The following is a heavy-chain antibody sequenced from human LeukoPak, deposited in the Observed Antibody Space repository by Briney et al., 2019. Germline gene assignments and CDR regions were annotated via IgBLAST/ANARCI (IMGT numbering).Heavy chain of an antibody. D-gene: IGHD3-22*01. V-gene: IGHV1-69*05. CDR2: IIPIFGTA. Sequence: VASVKVSCKASGGTFSSYAISWVRQAPGQGLEWMVRIIPIFGTANYAQKFQGRVTITTDESTSTAYMELSSLRSEDTAVYYCAMEYYYDSSGYPMYDYWGQGTLVTVSS. J-gene: IGHJ4*02. CDR3: AMEYYYDSSGYPMYDY. CDR1: GGTFSSYA.